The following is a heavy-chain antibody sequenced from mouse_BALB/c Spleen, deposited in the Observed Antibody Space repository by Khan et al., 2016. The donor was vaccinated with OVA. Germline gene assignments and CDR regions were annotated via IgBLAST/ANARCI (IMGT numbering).Heavy chain of an antibody. J-gene: IGHJ3*01. CDR2: ISSDGDYT. D-gene: IGHD4-1*01. Sequence: EVELVESGGDLVRPGGSLQLSCTASGFTFSSYSMSWVRQTPDKRLEWVATISSDGDYTYYPDNVKGRFTISRDNDRNTLYLKMSSLKSEETAMYYCASHLTGSFAYWGQGTLVTVSA. V-gene: IGHV5-6*01. CDR3: ASHLTGSFAY. CDR1: GFTFSSYS.